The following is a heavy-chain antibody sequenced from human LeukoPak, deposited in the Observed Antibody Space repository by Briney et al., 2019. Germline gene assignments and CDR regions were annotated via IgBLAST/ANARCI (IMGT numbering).Heavy chain of an antibody. D-gene: IGHD2-15*01. CDR1: GFTVSSNY. CDR3: ARAPHIAATLGFDY. Sequence: GGSLRLSCAASGFTVSSNYMSWVRQAPGKGLEWVSVTYSGGSTYYADSVKGRFTISRDNSKNTLYLQMNSLRAEDTAVYYCARAPHIAATLGFDYWGQGTLVTVSS. V-gene: IGHV3-66*01. J-gene: IGHJ4*02. CDR2: TYSGGST.